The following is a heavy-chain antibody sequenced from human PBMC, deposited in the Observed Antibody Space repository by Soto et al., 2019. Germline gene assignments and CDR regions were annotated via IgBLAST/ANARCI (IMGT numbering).Heavy chain of an antibody. CDR1: GLTFSKYW. D-gene: IGHD6-19*01. V-gene: IGHV3-7*03. Sequence: EVQLVESGGGLVQPGGSLRLSCAASGLTFSKYWMTWVRQAPGKGLEWVATIKHDGSEKSNLDSVEGRFTISRDNAKNSLSLQMNRLRVEDRAVYFCASVPGSPGYHGLDVWGQGTTVTVSS. CDR3: ASVPGSPGYHGLDV. CDR2: IKHDGSEK. J-gene: IGHJ6*02.